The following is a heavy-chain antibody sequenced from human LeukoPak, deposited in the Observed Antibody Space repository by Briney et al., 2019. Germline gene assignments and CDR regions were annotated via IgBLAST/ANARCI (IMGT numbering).Heavy chain of an antibody. Sequence: GESLKISCKGSGYSFTSYWIGWVRPMPGKGLEWMGIIYPDDSDTRYSPSFQGQVTISADKSISTAYLQWSSLKASDTAMYYCARHNPDYGGNSPEAFDIWGQGTMVTVSS. J-gene: IGHJ3*02. CDR3: ARHNPDYGGNSPEAFDI. CDR2: IYPDDSDT. CDR1: GYSFTSYW. V-gene: IGHV5-51*01. D-gene: IGHD4-23*01.